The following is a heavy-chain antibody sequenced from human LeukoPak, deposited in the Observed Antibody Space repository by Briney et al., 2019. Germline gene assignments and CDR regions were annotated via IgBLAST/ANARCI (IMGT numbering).Heavy chain of an antibody. J-gene: IGHJ4*02. Sequence: PGGSLRLSCAASGFTFSSYGMHWVRQAPGKGLEWVAVIWYDGSNKYYADSVKGRFTISRDNSKNTLYLQMNSLRAEDTAVYYCKSGGAAPGSFDYWGRGTLVTVSP. CDR2: IWYDGSNK. CDR3: KSGGAAPGSFDY. D-gene: IGHD1-1*01. V-gene: IGHV3-33*01. CDR1: GFTFSSYG.